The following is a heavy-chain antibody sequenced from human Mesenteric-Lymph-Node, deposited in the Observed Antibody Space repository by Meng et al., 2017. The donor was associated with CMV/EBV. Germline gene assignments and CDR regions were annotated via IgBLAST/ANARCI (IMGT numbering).Heavy chain of an antibody. Sequence: SETLSLTCAVYHGSFSGYHWSWIRQPPGKGLEWIGSIYHSGSTYYNPSLKSRVTISVDTSKNQFSLKLSSVTAADTAVYYCARDAGKFTYDILTGPFSYYYYYGMDVWGQGTTVTVSS. D-gene: IGHD3-9*01. V-gene: IGHV4-34*01. CDR2: IYHSGST. CDR1: HGSFSGYH. CDR3: ARDAGKFTYDILTGPFSYYYYYGMDV. J-gene: IGHJ6*02.